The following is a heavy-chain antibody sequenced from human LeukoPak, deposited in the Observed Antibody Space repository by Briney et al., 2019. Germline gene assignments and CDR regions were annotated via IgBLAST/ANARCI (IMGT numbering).Heavy chain of an antibody. J-gene: IGHJ4*02. CDR1: GFTFSSYG. CDR3: AKDRGGSSSWYDAFDY. CDR2: ISYDGSNK. Sequence: PGGSLRLSCAASGFTFSSYGMHWVRQAPGKGLEWVAVISYDGSNKYCADSVKGRFTISRDNSKNTLYLQMNSLRAEDTAVYYCAKDRGGSSSWYDAFDYWGQGTLVTVSS. V-gene: IGHV3-30*18. D-gene: IGHD6-13*01.